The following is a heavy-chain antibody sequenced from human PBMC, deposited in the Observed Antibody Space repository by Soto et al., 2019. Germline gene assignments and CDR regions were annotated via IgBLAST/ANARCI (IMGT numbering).Heavy chain of an antibody. V-gene: IGHV3-30*18. CDR3: AKDLASSLVTSYYFDY. CDR2: ISYDGSNK. J-gene: IGHJ4*02. CDR1: GFTFSSYG. Sequence: GGSLRLSCAASGFTFSSYGMHWVRQAPGKGLEWVAVISYDGSNKYYADSVKGRFTISRDNSKNTLYLQMNSLRAEDTAVYYCAKDLASSLVTSYYFDYWGQGTLVTVSS. D-gene: IGHD5-18*01.